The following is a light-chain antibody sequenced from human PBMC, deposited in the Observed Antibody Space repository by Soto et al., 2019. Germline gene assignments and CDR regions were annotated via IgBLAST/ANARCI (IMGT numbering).Light chain of an antibody. CDR3: QSSDISLQAYVG. J-gene: IGLJ2*01. CDR1: SSNIGAGYD. CDR2: GDN. Sequence: QSVLTQPPSVSGAPGQRVTIPCTGSSSNIGAGYDVHWYQQLPGTAPKLLIFGDNNRPSGVPDRFSGSKSGTSAALAITGLQAEDEADYYCQSSDISLQAYVGFGGGTKLTVL. V-gene: IGLV1-40*01.